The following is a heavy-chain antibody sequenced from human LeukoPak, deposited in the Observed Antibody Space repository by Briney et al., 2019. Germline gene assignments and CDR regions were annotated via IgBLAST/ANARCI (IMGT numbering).Heavy chain of an antibody. D-gene: IGHD3-22*01. CDR1: GFTFSSYW. Sequence: PGGSLRLSCAASGFTFSSYWMSWVRQAPGKGLEWVANIKQEGSEKYYVDSVKGRFTISRDNAKNSLYLQMNSLRAEDTAVYYCAREEYYYDSSGYYLGFDYWGQGTLVTVSS. V-gene: IGHV3-7*01. CDR3: AREEYYYDSSGYYLGFDY. CDR2: IKQEGSEK. J-gene: IGHJ4*02.